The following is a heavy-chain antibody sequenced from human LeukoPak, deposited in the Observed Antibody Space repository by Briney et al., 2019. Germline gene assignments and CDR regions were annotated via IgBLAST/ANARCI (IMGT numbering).Heavy chain of an antibody. Sequence: PSETLSLTCTVSGGSISSYFWAWTRQPPGKGLEWIGYIFHSGSTNYNPSLKSRVTISVDTSKDQFSLKLSSVTAANTALYYCARLVRPTASYCSGGSCYGFIFDFWGQGTLVTVSS. CDR2: IFHSGST. V-gene: IGHV4-59*08. CDR1: GGSISSYF. CDR3: ARLVRPTASYCSGGSCYGFIFDF. D-gene: IGHD2-15*01. J-gene: IGHJ4*02.